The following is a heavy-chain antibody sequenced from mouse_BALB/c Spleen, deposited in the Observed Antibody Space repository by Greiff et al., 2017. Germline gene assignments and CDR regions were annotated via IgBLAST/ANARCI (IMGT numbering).Heavy chain of an antibody. CDR3: AREGIYDGYYWYFDV. V-gene: IGHV2-9*02. CDR2: IWAGGST. D-gene: IGHD2-3*01. J-gene: IGHJ1*01. Sequence: VKLVESGPGLVAPSQSLSITCTVSGFSLTSYGVHWVRQPPGKGLEWLGVIWAGGSTNYNSALMSRLSISKDNSKSQVFLKMNSLQTDDTAMYYCAREGIYDGYYWYFDVWGAGTTVTVSS. CDR1: GFSLTSYG.